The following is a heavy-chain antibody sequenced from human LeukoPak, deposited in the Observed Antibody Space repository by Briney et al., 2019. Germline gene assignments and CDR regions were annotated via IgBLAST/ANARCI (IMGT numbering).Heavy chain of an antibody. CDR2: IWFDGSGT. CDR3: ARHASTHYFDS. D-gene: IGHD2/OR15-2a*01. Sequence: GGSLRLSCVASGFTFSNYGMHWVRQAPGKGLEWVAIIWFDGSGTYYADSVKGRVTFSRDNSKNTLYLQMNSLRAEDTGMYYCARHASTHYFDSWGQGTLVTVSS. CDR1: GFTFSNYG. J-gene: IGHJ4*02. V-gene: IGHV3-33*01.